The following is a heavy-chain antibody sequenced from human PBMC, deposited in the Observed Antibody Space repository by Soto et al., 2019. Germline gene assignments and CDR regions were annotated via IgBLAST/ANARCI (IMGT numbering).Heavy chain of an antibody. CDR1: GYTFSSYG. Sequence: QVQLVQSGAEVKKPGGSVKVSCKASGYTFSSYGINWVRQAPGQGLEWLGWTSAYDGYTNYAQILQGRVSMTTDTSTKTAYMELRSLRSDDTGVYYCARGGYYDSRGSRNYLYYGMSVWGQGTSVTVSS. CDR3: ARGGYYDSRGSRNYLYYGMSV. V-gene: IGHV1-18*01. CDR2: TSAYDGYT. J-gene: IGHJ6*02. D-gene: IGHD3-9*01.